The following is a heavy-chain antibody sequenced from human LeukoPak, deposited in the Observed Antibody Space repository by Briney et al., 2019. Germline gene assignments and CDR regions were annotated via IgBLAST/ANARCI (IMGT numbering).Heavy chain of an antibody. J-gene: IGHJ3*02. CDR2: ISSSSSYI. D-gene: IGHD2-21*01. Sequence: GGSLRLSCAASGFTFSSYSMNWVRQAPGKGLEWVSSISSSSSYIYYADSVKGRFTISRDNAKNSLYLQMNSLRAEDTAVYYCARVLFGGWTTRAFDIWGQGTMVTVSS. CDR1: GFTFSSYS. CDR3: ARVLFGGWTTRAFDI. V-gene: IGHV3-21*01.